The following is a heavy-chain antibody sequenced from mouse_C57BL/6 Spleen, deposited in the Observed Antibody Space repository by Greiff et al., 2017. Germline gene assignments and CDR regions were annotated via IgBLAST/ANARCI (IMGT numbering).Heavy chain of an antibody. CDR2: ISSGGSYT. D-gene: IGHD2-4*01. CDR3: ARLRDYDDSAWFAY. Sequence: EVNVVESGGDLVKPGGSLKLSCAASGFTFSSYGMSWVRQTPDKRLEWVATISSGGSYTYYPDSVKGRFTISRDNAKNTLYLQMSSLKSEDTAMYYCARLRDYDDSAWFAYWGQGTLVTVSA. J-gene: IGHJ3*01. V-gene: IGHV5-6*01. CDR1: GFTFSSYG.